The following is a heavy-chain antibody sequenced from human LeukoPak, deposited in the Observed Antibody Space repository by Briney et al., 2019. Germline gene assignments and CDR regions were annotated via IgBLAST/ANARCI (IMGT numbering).Heavy chain of an antibody. CDR1: GFTFGSYG. CDR3: AKDKSGGYDY. Sequence: GGSLRLSCAASGFTFGSYGMYWVRQAPGKGLEWVAVISYDGSNKYYADSVKGRFTISRDNSKNTLYLQMNSLRAEDTAVYYCAKDKSGGYDYWGQGTLVTVSS. D-gene: IGHD3-10*01. V-gene: IGHV3-30*18. CDR2: ISYDGSNK. J-gene: IGHJ4*02.